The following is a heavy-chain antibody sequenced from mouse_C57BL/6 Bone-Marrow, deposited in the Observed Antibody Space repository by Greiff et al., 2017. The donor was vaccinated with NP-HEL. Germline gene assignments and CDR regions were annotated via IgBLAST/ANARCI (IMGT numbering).Heavy chain of an antibody. Sequence: EVQGVESGGALVKPGGSLKLSCAASGFTFSSYGLSWVRQTPDKRLEWVATLSSGGSYTYYPDSVKGRFTISRDNAKNTLYLQMSSLKSEDTAMYYCARQGAFPLDYWGQGTSVTVSS. J-gene: IGHJ4*01. D-gene: IGHD3-1*01. CDR3: ARQGAFPLDY. CDR1: GFTFSSYG. V-gene: IGHV5-6*01. CDR2: LSSGGSYT.